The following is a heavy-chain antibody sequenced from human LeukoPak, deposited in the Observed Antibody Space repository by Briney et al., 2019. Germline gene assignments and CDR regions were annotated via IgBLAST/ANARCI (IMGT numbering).Heavy chain of an antibody. V-gene: IGHV1-18*01. Sequence: ASVKVSCKASGYTFTSYGISWVRQAPGQGLEWMGWISAYNGNTNYAQKLQGRVTMTTDASTSTAYMELRSLRSDDTAVYYCARAPSSWYVPDYWGQGTLVTVSS. CDR3: ARAPSSWYVPDY. J-gene: IGHJ4*02. D-gene: IGHD6-13*01. CDR2: ISAYNGNT. CDR1: GYTFTSYG.